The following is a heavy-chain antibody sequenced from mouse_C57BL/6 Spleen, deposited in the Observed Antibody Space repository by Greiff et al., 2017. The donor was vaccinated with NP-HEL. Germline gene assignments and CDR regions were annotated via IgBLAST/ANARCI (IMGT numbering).Heavy chain of an antibody. CDR2: INPSSGYT. CDR3: ARMGSSYGDAMDY. V-gene: IGHV1-7*01. Sequence: QVQLKQSGAELAKPGASVKLSCKASGYTFTSYWMHWVKQRPGQGLEWIGYINPSSGYTKYNQKFKDKATLTADKSSSTAYMQLSSLTYEDSAVYYCARMGSSYGDAMDYWGQGTSVTVSS. J-gene: IGHJ4*01. CDR1: GYTFTSYW. D-gene: IGHD1-1*01.